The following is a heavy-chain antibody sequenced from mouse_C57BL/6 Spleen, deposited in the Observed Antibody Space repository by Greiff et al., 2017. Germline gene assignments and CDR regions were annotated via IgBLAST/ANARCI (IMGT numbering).Heavy chain of an antibody. CDR1: GYTFTDYN. J-gene: IGHJ3*01. CDR3: ARWQTAQAPFAY. D-gene: IGHD3-2*02. V-gene: IGHV1-22*01. Sequence: EVQLQESGPELVKPGASVKMSCKASGYTFTDYNMHWVKQSHGKSLEWIGYINPNNGGTSYNQKFKGKATLTVNKSSSTAYMELRSLTSEDSAVYYCARWQTAQAPFAYWGQGTLVTVSA. CDR2: INPNNGGT.